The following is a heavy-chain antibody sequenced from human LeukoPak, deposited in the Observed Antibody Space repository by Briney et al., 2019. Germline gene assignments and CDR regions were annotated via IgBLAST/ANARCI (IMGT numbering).Heavy chain of an antibody. CDR3: AREGIVVVPAAIQAKRYYYYYMDV. V-gene: IGHV3-30*04. CDR2: ISYDGSNK. Sequence: GGSLRLSCAASRFTFSSYAMHWVRQAPGKGLEWVAVISYDGSNKYYADSVKGRFTISRDNAKNSLYLQMNSLRAEDTAVYYCAREGIVVVPAAIQAKRYYYYYMDVWGKGTTVTVSS. J-gene: IGHJ6*03. D-gene: IGHD2-2*02. CDR1: RFTFSSYA.